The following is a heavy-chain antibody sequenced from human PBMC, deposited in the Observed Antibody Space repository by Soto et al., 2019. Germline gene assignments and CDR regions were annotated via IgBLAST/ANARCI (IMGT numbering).Heavy chain of an antibody. Sequence: GGSLRLSCAASGFTFSSYSMNWVRQAPGKGLEWVSSISSSSSYIYYADSVKGRFTISRDNAKNSLYLQMNSLRAEDTAVYYCARDAASITIFGVADLYGMDVWGQGTTVTVSS. D-gene: IGHD3-3*01. CDR1: GFTFSSYS. CDR3: ARDAASITIFGVADLYGMDV. V-gene: IGHV3-21*01. CDR2: ISSSSSYI. J-gene: IGHJ6*02.